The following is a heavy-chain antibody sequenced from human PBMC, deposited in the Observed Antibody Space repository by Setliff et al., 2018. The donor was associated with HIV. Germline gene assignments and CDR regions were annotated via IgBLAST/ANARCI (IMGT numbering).Heavy chain of an antibody. V-gene: IGHV4-34*01. CDR1: GGSFSGHS. D-gene: IGHD6-13*01. J-gene: IGHJ6*03. Sequence: SETLSLTCAVYGGSFSGHSWTWVRQPPGKGLEWIGEINHSGSTSYNPSLKSRVAMSVDTSKNQFSLKLNSVTAADAGVYYCASGTTGYSSIWYRNGLTYYSYMDVWGKGTEVTVSS. CDR3: ASGTTGYSSIWYRNGLTYYSYMDV. CDR2: INHSGST.